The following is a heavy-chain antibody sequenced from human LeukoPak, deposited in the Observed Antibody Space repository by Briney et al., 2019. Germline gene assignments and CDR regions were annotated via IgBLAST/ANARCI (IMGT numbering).Heavy chain of an antibody. J-gene: IGHJ4*02. CDR1: GGSFSGYY. V-gene: IGHV4-34*01. D-gene: IGHD4-17*01. Sequence: SETLSLTCAVYGGSFSGYYWSWIRHPPGEGLEWIGEINHSGSTNYNPSLKSRVTISVDTSKNQFSLKLSSVTAADTAVYYCARGGVHDYGVDYWGQGTLVTVSS. CDR2: INHSGST. CDR3: ARGGVHDYGVDY.